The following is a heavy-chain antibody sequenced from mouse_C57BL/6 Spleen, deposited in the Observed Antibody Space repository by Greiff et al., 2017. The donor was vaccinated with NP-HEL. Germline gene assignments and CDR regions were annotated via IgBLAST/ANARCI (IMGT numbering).Heavy chain of an antibody. Sequence: QLQQSGPELVKPGASVKISCKASGYAFSSSWMNWVKQRPGKGLEWIGRIYPGDGDTNYNGKFKGKATLTADKSSSTAYMQLSSLTSEDSAVYFCAKQLRSLDYWGQGTTLTVSS. CDR1: GYAFSSSW. CDR2: IYPGDGDT. D-gene: IGHD3-2*02. CDR3: AKQLRSLDY. J-gene: IGHJ2*01. V-gene: IGHV1-82*01.